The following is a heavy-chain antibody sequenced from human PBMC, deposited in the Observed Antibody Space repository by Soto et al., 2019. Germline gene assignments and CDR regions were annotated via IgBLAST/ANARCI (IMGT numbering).Heavy chain of an antibody. J-gene: IGHJ4*02. CDR2: VYYTGST. CDR3: ARYYCTSTTCFYFDY. D-gene: IGHD2-2*01. Sequence: SETLSLTCTVSGGSINSYYWSWIRQPPGKGLEWIGYVYYTGSTNYNPSLKSRVTISVDTSKNQFSLRLSSVTAADMAVYYCARYYCTSTTCFYFDYWGQGTLVTVSS. V-gene: IGHV4-59*01. CDR1: GGSINSYY.